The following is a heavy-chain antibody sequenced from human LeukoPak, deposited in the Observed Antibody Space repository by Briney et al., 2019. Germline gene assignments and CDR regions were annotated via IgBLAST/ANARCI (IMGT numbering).Heavy chain of an antibody. CDR3: AREERYCSSTSCYEGWFDY. CDR2: ISAYNGNT. CDR1: GYTFTIYG. D-gene: IGHD2-2*01. J-gene: IGHJ4*02. V-gene: IGHV1-18*01. Sequence: ASVKVSFKASGYTFTIYGISWVRQAPGQGLEWMGWISAYNGNTNYAQKLQGRVTMTTDTSTSTAYMELRSLRSDDTAVYYCAREERYCSSTSCYEGWFDYWGQGTLVTVSS.